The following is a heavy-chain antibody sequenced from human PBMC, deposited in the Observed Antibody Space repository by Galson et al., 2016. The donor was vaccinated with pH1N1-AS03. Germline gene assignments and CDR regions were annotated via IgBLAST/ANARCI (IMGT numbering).Heavy chain of an antibody. V-gene: IGHV3-21*01. CDR3: ARDGPPQGISVAGSFDF. CDR2: ISTTSSSI. Sequence: SLRLSCAASGFPFSGYSMNWVRQAPGKGLEWVSFISTTSSSIYYADSVKGRFTISRDNAKNSLFPQMNSLGDEDTAVYYCARDGPPQGISVAGSFDFWGQGTLVTVSS. J-gene: IGHJ4*02. CDR1: GFPFSGYS. D-gene: IGHD6-19*01.